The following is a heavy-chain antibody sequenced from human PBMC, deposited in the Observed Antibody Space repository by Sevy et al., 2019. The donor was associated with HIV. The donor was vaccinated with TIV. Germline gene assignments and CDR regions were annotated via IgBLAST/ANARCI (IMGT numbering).Heavy chain of an antibody. CDR1: GGSINSDH. CDR3: ARRNDFDI. CDR2: VYYTGGT. Sequence: SETLSLTCTVSGGSINSDHWNWIRQPPGKGLEWIGYVYYTGGTNYNPSLKNGLTISVDRNKNQFSLKLTSVTAADTAVYYCARRNDFDIWGQGTMVTVSS. J-gene: IGHJ3*02. V-gene: IGHV4-59*08.